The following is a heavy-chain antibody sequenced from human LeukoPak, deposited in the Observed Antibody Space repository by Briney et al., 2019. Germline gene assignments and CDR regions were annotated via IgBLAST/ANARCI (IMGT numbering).Heavy chain of an antibody. CDR1: GFTFSSYA. Sequence: PGSSLRLSCAASGFTFSSYAMHWVRQAPGKGLDLEWVTVLSYDANEYYADSVKGRFTISRDNSKNTLYLQMNSLRAEDTAVYYCAKYVAPDEVAGGFQHWGQGTLVTVSS. D-gene: IGHD6-19*01. V-gene: IGHV3-30-3*02. CDR2: LSYDANE. CDR3: AKYVAPDEVAGGFQH. J-gene: IGHJ1*01.